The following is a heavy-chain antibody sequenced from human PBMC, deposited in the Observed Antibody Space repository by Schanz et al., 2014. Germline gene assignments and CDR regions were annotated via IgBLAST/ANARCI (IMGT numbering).Heavy chain of an antibody. J-gene: IGHJ4*02. CDR1: GYTFTSYG. Sequence: VQLLESGGGLVQPGASVMVSCKASGYTFTSYGISWVRQAPGQGLEWMGWISPSNGNTNYAQKLQGRVTMTADTSTSTAYMDLRSRRSADTAVYYCAGDQSPYTNSSDVRYFDSWGQGSLVTVSS. CDR3: AGDQSPYTNSSDVRYFDS. CDR2: ISPSNGNT. V-gene: IGHV1-18*01. D-gene: IGHD6-6*01.